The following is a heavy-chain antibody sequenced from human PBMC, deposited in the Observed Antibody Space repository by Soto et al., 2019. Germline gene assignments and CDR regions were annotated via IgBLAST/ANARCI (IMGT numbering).Heavy chain of an antibody. J-gene: IGHJ4*02. CDR1: GFTFSSYA. D-gene: IGHD6-6*01. Sequence: EVQLLESGGGLVQPGGSLRLSCAASGFTFSSYAMSWVRQAPGKGLEWVSAISGSGGSTYYAASVKVRFTISRENSKNTLYLQMNSLRAEDTDVYYCAKGSSIAARPYYFDYWGQGTLVTVSS. CDR2: ISGSGGST. V-gene: IGHV3-23*01. CDR3: AKGSSIAARPYYFDY.